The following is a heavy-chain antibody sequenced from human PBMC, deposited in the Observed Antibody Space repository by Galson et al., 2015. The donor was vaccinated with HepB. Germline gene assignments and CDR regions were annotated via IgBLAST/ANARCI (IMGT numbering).Heavy chain of an antibody. CDR3: AKDRGGYVWYFDL. Sequence: SLRLSCAASRFTFSSYAMTWVRQSPGKGLEWVSSILKSGGSTYYADSVKGRFTISRDNSKDTLYLQMNSLRAEDTAVYYCAKDRGGYVWYFDLWGRGSLVTVSS. CDR1: RFTFSSYA. CDR2: ILKSGGST. J-gene: IGHJ2*01. V-gene: IGHV3-23*01. D-gene: IGHD3-16*01.